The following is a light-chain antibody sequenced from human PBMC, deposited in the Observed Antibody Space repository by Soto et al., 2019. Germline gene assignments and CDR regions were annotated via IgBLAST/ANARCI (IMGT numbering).Light chain of an antibody. V-gene: IGKV3-20*01. J-gene: IGKJ3*01. Sequence: EIVLTQSPGTLSLSPGERATLSCRASQSVSSSYLAWYQQKPGQAPRLLIYGASSRATGIPDRFSGSGSGTDFTLTNSRLEHEDFAVYYCQQYGRSPEVTFGPETKEDIK. CDR3: QQYGRSPEVT. CDR2: GAS. CDR1: QSVSSSY.